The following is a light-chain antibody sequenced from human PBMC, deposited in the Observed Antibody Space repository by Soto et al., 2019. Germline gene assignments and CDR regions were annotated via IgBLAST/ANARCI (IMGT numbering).Light chain of an antibody. CDR2: AAS. V-gene: IGKV1-39*01. CDR3: QQSYSTPLLT. CDR1: QSISSY. Sequence: DIQMTQSPSSLSASVGDRVTITCRASQSISSYLNWYQQKPGKAAKLLIYAASSLQSGVPSRFSGSGSGTHFALTISSLQPEDFATYYCQQSYSTPLLTFGGGTKVEIK. J-gene: IGKJ4*01.